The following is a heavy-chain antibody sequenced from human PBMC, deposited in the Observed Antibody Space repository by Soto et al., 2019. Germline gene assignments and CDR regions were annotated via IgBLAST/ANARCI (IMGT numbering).Heavy chain of an antibody. CDR3: ARGSYCSYYYGMDV. J-gene: IGHJ6*02. Sequence: XGSLGLSCAASGFTVSSNYMSWVRQAPGKGLEWVSVIYSGGSTYYADSVKGRFTISRDNSKNTLYLQMNSLRAEDTAVYYCARGSYCSYYYGMDVWGQGTTVTVSS. V-gene: IGHV3-53*01. CDR2: IYSGGST. CDR1: GFTVSSNY. D-gene: IGHD3-10*01.